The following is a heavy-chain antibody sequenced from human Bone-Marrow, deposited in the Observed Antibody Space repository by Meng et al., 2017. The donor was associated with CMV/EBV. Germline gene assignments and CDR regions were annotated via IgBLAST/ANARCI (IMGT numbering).Heavy chain of an antibody. V-gene: IGHV3-30*04. CDR2: ISYDGSNK. D-gene: IGHD6-6*01. CDR1: GFTFSSYA. Sequence: SCAASGFTFSSYAMHWVRQAPGKGLEWVAVISYDGSNKYYADSVKGRFTISRDNSKNTLYLQMNSLRAEDTAVYYCAREYSSSSRYYYYGMDVWVQGTTVTVSS. CDR3: AREYSSSSRYYYYGMDV. J-gene: IGHJ6*02.